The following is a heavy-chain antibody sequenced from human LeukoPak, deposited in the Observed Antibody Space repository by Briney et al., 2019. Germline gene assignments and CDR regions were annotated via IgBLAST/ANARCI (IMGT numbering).Heavy chain of an antibody. CDR2: IYSSGST. CDR3: ANYGVVLATYGSPSPFVH. V-gene: IGHV4-39*07. CDR1: GASISSGRNY. Sequence: NPSETLSLTCRVSGASISSGRNYWGWIRQPPGKTLECIGSIYSSGSTYYNPSLKSQVIIIMDTPKNHFSLTLSSVTAADTAVYYCANYGVVLATYGSPSPFVHWGQGTLVTVSS. J-gene: IGHJ4*02. D-gene: IGHD3-16*01.